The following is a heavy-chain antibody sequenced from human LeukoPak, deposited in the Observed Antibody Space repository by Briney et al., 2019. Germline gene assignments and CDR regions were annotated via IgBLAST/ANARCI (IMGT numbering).Heavy chain of an antibody. Sequence: SETLSLTCTVSGGSISSGGYYWSWIRQPPGKGLEWIGYIYHSGSTYYNPSLKSRVTISVDTSKNQFSLNLSSVTAADTAVYYCARDWSVWNFGLWGRGTLVTVSS. J-gene: IGHJ2*01. D-gene: IGHD3-3*01. CDR3: ARDWSVWNFGL. CDR2: IYHSGST. V-gene: IGHV4-30-2*01. CDR1: GGSISSGGYY.